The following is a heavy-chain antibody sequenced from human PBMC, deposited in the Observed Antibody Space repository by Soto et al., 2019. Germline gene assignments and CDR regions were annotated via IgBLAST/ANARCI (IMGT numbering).Heavy chain of an antibody. CDR1: GGSISSNNW. Sequence: QVQLQESGPGLVKPSGTLSLTCAVSGGSISSNNWWSWVRQPPGKGLEWIGEIYHSGSTNYNLSLQSRVTISVDKSKNQFSLKLSSVTAADTAVYYCAVSGYYNDYQYGMDVWGQGTTVTVSS. CDR3: AVSGYYNDYQYGMDV. CDR2: IYHSGST. J-gene: IGHJ6*02. D-gene: IGHD3-22*01. V-gene: IGHV4-4*02.